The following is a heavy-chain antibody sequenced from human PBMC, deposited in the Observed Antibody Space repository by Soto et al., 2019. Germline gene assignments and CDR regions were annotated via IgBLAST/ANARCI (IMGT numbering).Heavy chain of an antibody. Sequence: QVELVQSGAEVKKPGASVKVSCKASGYTFTRYDISWLRQAPGQGLEWMGWISAYNGNTNYAQKLQGRVTMTTDTSTSTAYMVLRSLRSDDTAVYYCAGGWFGEFVYYCDYWGQGTLVTVSS. CDR1: GYTFTRYD. J-gene: IGHJ4*02. D-gene: IGHD3-10*01. CDR2: ISAYNGNT. CDR3: AGGWFGEFVYYCDY. V-gene: IGHV1-18*01.